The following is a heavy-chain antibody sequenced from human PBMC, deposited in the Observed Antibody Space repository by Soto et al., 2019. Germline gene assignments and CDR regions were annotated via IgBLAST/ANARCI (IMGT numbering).Heavy chain of an antibody. CDR3: ARLLREGYYYYYGMDV. CDR2: IYYSGST. D-gene: IGHD3-16*01. J-gene: IGHJ6*02. CDR1: GGSISSSSYY. V-gene: IGHV4-39*01. Sequence: SETLSLTCTVSGGSISSSSYYWGWIRQPPGKGLEWIGSIYYSGSTYYNPSLKSRVTISVDTSKNQFSLKLSSVAAADTAVYYCARLLREGYYYYYGMDVWGQGTTVTVSS.